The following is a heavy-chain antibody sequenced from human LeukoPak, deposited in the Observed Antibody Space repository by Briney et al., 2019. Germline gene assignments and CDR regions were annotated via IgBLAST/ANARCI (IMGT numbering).Heavy chain of an antibody. CDR3: ARDVGDTALDY. Sequence: ASVKVSCKASGYTFTSYGISWVRQAPGQGLEWMGWISAYNGNTNYAQKLQGRVTITRDTSASTAYMELSSLRSEDTAVYYCARDVGDTALDYWGQGTLVTVSS. D-gene: IGHD5-18*01. CDR1: GYTFTSYG. J-gene: IGHJ4*02. CDR2: ISAYNGNT. V-gene: IGHV1-18*01.